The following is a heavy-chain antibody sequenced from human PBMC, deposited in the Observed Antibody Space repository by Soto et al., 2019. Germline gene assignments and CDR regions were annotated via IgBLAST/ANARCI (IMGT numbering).Heavy chain of an antibody. CDR1: GFTFDDYA. CDR3: AKDSRTAVAGRNSYYYGMDV. D-gene: IGHD6-19*01. J-gene: IGHJ6*02. CDR2: INWNSGSI. Sequence: EVQLVESGGGLVQPGRSLRLSCAASGFTFDDYAMHWVRQAPGKGLEWVSGINWNSGSIGYADSVKGRFTISRDNAKNSLSLQMNSLRAEDTALYYCAKDSRTAVAGRNSYYYGMDVWGQGTTVTVSS. V-gene: IGHV3-9*01.